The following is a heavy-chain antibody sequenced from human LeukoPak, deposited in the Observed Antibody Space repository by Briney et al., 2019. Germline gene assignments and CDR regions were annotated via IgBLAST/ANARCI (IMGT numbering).Heavy chain of an antibody. J-gene: IGHJ4*02. D-gene: IGHD6-19*01. Sequence: ASVKVSCKASGGTFSSFAISWVRQAPGQGLEWMGRIIPIFGTANYAQKFQGRVTITTDESTSTAYMELSSLRSEDKAVYYCARESTGYSSGWLYWGQGTLVTVSS. CDR2: IIPIFGTA. V-gene: IGHV1-69*05. CDR3: ARESTGYSSGWLY. CDR1: GGTFSSFA.